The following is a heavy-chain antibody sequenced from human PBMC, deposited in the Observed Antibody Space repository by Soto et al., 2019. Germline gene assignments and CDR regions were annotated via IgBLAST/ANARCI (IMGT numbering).Heavy chain of an antibody. CDR1: AATFSSYT. J-gene: IGHJ4*02. Sequence: QLQLAQSGAEIKKPGSSVKVSCKPSAATFSSYTISWVRQAPGQGLEWMGGVIPILGMTYYSQKFQDRLTITADKSTITAYMELTSLTSEDTAVYFCTAGVAGPRSFDYWGQGTLVTVSS. D-gene: IGHD3-10*01. CDR2: VIPILGMT. CDR3: TAGVAGPRSFDY. V-gene: IGHV1-69*09.